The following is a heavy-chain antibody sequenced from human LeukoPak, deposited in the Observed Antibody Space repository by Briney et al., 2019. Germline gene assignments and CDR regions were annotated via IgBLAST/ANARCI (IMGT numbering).Heavy chain of an antibody. CDR3: ARDLYSRNLDY. Sequence: GGSLRLSCAVSGITLSNYGMTWVRQAPGKGLEWVAGISDTGGRTNYADSVKGRFTISRDNPKNTLYLQMNSLRAEDTAVYYCARDLYSRNLDYWGQGSLVTVSS. D-gene: IGHD4-11*01. J-gene: IGHJ4*02. CDR2: ISDTGGRT. CDR1: GITLSNYG. V-gene: IGHV3-23*01.